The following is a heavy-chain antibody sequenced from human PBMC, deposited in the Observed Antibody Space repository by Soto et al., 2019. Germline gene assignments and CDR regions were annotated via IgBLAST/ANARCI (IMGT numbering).Heavy chain of an antibody. Sequence: QITLKESGPTLVKPTQTLTLTCTFSGFSLSTSGVGVAWIRQPPGTALEWLALIYWDDDKRYRPSLESRLTITKDTSKNQVVLTRTNMDSVDTATYYCAYLPCSGGSCYWFSFSGMDVWGQGTTVTVSS. J-gene: IGHJ6*02. V-gene: IGHV2-5*02. D-gene: IGHD2-15*01. CDR1: GFSLSTSGVG. CDR2: IYWDDDK. CDR3: AYLPCSGGSCYWFSFSGMDV.